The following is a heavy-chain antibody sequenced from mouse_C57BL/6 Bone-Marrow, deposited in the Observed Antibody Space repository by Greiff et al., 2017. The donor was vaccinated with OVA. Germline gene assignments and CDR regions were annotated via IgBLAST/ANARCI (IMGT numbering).Heavy chain of an antibody. D-gene: IGHD1-1*01. CDR1: FYTFTSYW. V-gene: IGHV1-55*01. CDR2: IYPGSGST. Sequence: QVQLQQPGAELVKPGASVKLYRNASFYTFTSYWITWVKQRPGQGLEWIGDIYPGSGSTNYNEKFKSKATLTVDTSSSTASMQSSSLTSEDSAVYYGARSYDGPWLAYWGKGTLVTVSA. CDR3: ARSYDGPWLAY. J-gene: IGHJ3*01.